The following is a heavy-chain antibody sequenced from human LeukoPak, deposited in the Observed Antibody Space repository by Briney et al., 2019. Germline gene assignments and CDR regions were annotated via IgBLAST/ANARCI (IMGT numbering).Heavy chain of an antibody. CDR3: ATLPYYYGSGSAEN. V-gene: IGHV3-23*01. CDR1: GFTFSSYA. J-gene: IGHJ4*02. CDR2: ISGSGGST. D-gene: IGHD3-10*01. Sequence: GGSLRLSCAASGFTFSSYAMSWVRQAPGKGLEWVSAISGSGGSTYYADSVKGRFTISRDNSKNTLYLQMNSLRAEDTAVYYCATLPYYYGSGSAENWGQGTLVTVSS.